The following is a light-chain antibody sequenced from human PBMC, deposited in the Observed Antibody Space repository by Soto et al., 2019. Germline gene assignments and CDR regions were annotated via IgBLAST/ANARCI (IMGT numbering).Light chain of an antibody. V-gene: IGLV2-14*01. CDR1: SSDVGGYNY. Sequence: QSALTQPASVSGSPGQSITISCTGTSSDVGGYNYVSWYQHHPGNAPKLMIYEVSNRPSGVSNRFSGSKSGNTASLTISGLQAEDETDYYCNSQTGSATVLFGGGTKLTVL. J-gene: IGLJ2*01. CDR3: NSQTGSATVL. CDR2: EVS.